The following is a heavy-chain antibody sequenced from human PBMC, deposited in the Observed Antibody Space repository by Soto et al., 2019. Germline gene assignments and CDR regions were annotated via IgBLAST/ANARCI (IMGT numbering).Heavy chain of an antibody. Sequence: SETLSLTCTVSGGSISSYYWSWVRQPPGKGLEWIGYIYYSGSTNYNPSLKSRVTISVDTSKNQFSLKLSSVTAADTAVYYCARGRWGYDFWSGYSWFDPWGQGTLVTVSS. J-gene: IGHJ5*02. CDR2: IYYSGST. V-gene: IGHV4-59*01. CDR3: ARGRWGYDFWSGYSWFDP. D-gene: IGHD3-3*01. CDR1: GGSISSYY.